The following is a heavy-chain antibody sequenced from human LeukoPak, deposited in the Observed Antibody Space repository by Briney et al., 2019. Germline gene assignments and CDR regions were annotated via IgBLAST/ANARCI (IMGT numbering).Heavy chain of an antibody. CDR1: GFTFSSYS. D-gene: IGHD2-21*02. CDR2: ISSSSSTI. V-gene: IGHV3-48*04. J-gene: IGHJ2*01. CDR3: ARDRYCGGDCYYWHFDL. Sequence: PGGSLRLSCAASGFTFSSYSMNWVRQAPGKGLEWVSYISSSSSTIYYADSVKGRFTISRDNAKNSLYLQMNSLRAEDTAVYYCARDRYCGGDCYYWHFDLWGRGTLVTVSS.